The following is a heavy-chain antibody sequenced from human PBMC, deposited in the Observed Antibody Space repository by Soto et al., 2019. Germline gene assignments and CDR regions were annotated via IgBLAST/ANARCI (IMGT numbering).Heavy chain of an antibody. CDR3: ARGIAARPIYYYGMDV. CDR1: GFTFSSYW. J-gene: IGHJ6*02. CDR2: IKQDGSEK. V-gene: IGHV3-7*01. Sequence: EVQLVESGGGLVQPGGSLRLSCAASGFTFSSYWMSWVRQAPGKGLEWVANIKQDGSEKYYVDSVKGRFTISRDNAKNSLYLQMNSLRAEDTAVYYCARGIAARPIYYYGMDVWGQGTTVTVSS. D-gene: IGHD6-6*01.